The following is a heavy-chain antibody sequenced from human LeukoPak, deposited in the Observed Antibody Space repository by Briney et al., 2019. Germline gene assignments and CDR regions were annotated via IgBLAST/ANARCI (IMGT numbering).Heavy chain of an antibody. J-gene: IGHJ4*02. CDR2: ISISSSYI. Sequence: GGXXRLSCAASGFTFSSYSMNWVRQAPGKGLEGFSSISISSSYIYYAGSVKCRFTISRDNAKNSLYLQMNSLRAEDTAVYYCARAPDYGDYFDYWGQRTLVTVSS. CDR1: GFTFSSYS. CDR3: ARAPDYGDYFDY. V-gene: IGHV3-21*01. D-gene: IGHD4-17*01.